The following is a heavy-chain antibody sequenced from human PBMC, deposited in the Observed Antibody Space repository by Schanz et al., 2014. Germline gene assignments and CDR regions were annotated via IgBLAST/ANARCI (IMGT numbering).Heavy chain of an antibody. V-gene: IGHV1-18*01. Sequence: QGQLVQSGAEVKKPGASVKVSCKASGYTFTSYGITWVRQAPGQGLEWMGWVSAYNGRTTYAQKFQGRVTMTTDTSTITAYMELRGRRPGDTAVYYCARETTIITEGAFDVWGQGTMVTVSS. CDR3: ARETTIITEGAFDV. D-gene: IGHD3-9*01. J-gene: IGHJ3*01. CDR1: GYTFTSYG. CDR2: VSAYNGRT.